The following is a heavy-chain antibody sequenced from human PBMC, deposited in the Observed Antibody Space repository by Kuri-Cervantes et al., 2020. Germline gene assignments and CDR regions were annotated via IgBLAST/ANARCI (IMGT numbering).Heavy chain of an antibody. CDR1: GFTFDSYT. CDR3: ASRGAVAVRGRWFDP. D-gene: IGHD6-19*01. Sequence: GGSLRLSCAASGFTFDSYTMHWFRQAPGKGLEWVAVISYDGNNEKYADSMRGRFTISRDNSKNSLYLQMNSLRAEDTAVYFCASRGAVAVRGRWFDPWGQGTLVTVSS. CDR2: ISYDGNNE. J-gene: IGHJ5*02. V-gene: IGHV3-30-3*01.